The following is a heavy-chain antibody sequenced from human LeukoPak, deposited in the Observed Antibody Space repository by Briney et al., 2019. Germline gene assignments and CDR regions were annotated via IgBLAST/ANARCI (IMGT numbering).Heavy chain of an antibody. J-gene: IGHJ4*02. CDR3: ARGYGYNPY. Sequence: PSETLSLTCTVSGGSMSGSCWSWIRQPPGKGLQWIAYICYSGGTDYNPSLKSRVTISVDTSKNQFSLRLSSVTATDTAVYYCARGYGYNPYWGQGTLVTVSS. V-gene: IGHV4-59*08. CDR1: GGSMSGSC. D-gene: IGHD5-24*01. CDR2: ICYSGGT.